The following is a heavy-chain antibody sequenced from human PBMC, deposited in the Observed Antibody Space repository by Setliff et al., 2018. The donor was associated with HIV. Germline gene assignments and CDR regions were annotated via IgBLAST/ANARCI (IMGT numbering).Heavy chain of an antibody. CDR1: GDSLGSHY. V-gene: IGHV4-59*03. J-gene: IGHJ4*02. D-gene: IGHD1-1*01. CDR2: VDYSGTH. Sequence: PSETLSLTCSVSGDSLGSHYWSWVRQPPGKGLEWHGSVDYSGTHNYRPSLEGRVTISLDTSTNEISLKVTSVTVADTAVYYCARGGNWNIIGLDFDYWGQGTLVTVSS. CDR3: ARGGNWNIIGLDFDY.